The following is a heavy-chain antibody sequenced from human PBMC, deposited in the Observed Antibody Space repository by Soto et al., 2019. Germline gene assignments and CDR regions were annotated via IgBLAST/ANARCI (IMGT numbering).Heavy chain of an antibody. D-gene: IGHD1-26*01. CDR3: AHVGATLI. CDR2: IIPIFGTA. J-gene: IGHJ4*02. V-gene: IGHV1-69*06. Sequence: SVKVSCKASGGTFSSYAISWVRQAPGQGLEWMGGIIPIFGTANYAQKFQGRVTITADKSTSTAYTELSSLRSEETAVYYCAHVGATLIWGQGTLVTVFS. CDR1: GGTFSSYA.